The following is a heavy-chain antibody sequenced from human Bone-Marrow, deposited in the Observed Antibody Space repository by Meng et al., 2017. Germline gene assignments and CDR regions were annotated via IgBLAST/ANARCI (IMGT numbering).Heavy chain of an antibody. J-gene: IGHJ4*02. CDR2: TSYDGSNT. CDR3: ARDLEMATISPFFDY. Sequence: GGSLRLSCAASGFTLSSYAMHWVRQAPGKGLEWVAATSYDGSNTYYVDSVKGRFTISRDNSKNTLYLQMNSLRVEDTAVYYCARDLEMATISPFFDYWGQGTLVTVSS. V-gene: IGHV3-30*04. CDR1: GFTLSSYA. D-gene: IGHD5-24*01.